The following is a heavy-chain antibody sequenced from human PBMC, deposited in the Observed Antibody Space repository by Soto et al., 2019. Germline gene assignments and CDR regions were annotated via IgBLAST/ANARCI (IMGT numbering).Heavy chain of an antibody. CDR3: ARLGGYYQAFDN. CDR2: FFIGGNT. J-gene: IGHJ4*02. CDR1: GGSISSSTYY. Sequence: SETLSLTCTVSGGSISSSTYYWGWMRQPPGKGLEWIASFFIGGNTYYNPSLKSRLTISEDTSKNQFSLKLRSVTSADTAVYYCARLGGYYQAFDNWGQGTLVTVSS. D-gene: IGHD3-22*01. V-gene: IGHV4-39*07.